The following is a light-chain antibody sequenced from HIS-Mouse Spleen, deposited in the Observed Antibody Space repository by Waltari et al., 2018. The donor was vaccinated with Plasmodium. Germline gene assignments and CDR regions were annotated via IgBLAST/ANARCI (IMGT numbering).Light chain of an antibody. V-gene: IGLV2-23*01. Sequence: QSALTQPASVPGSPGQSITISCTGTRSDVGSYNLVPWYQQHPGKAPKLMIYEGSKRPSGVSNRFSGSKSGNTASLTISGLQAEDEADYYCCSYAGSSTWVFGGGTKLTVL. CDR3: CSYAGSSTWV. J-gene: IGLJ3*02. CDR2: EGS. CDR1: RSDVGSYNL.